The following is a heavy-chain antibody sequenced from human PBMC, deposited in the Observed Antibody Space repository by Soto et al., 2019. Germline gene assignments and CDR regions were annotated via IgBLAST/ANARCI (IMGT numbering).Heavy chain of an antibody. CDR2: IYHSGST. CDR3: ARALSTRFDP. Sequence: SEPLSLTCAVSGGSISSGGYSWGWIRQPPGKGLEWIGYIYHSGSTYYNPSLKSRVTISVDRSKNQFSLKLSSVTAADTAGDYCARALSTRFDPWGQGTLGNGSS. D-gene: IGHD2-2*01. V-gene: IGHV4-30-2*01. J-gene: IGHJ5*02. CDR1: GGSISSGGYS.